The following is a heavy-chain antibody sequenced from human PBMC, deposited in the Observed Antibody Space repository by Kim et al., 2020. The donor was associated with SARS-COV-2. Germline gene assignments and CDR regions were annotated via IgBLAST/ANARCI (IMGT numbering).Heavy chain of an antibody. J-gene: IGHJ3*02. CDR2: INTNTGNP. CDR3: ATKSGYVPADAFDI. CDR1: GYTFTSYA. V-gene: IGHV7-4-1*02. Sequence: ASVKVSCKASGYTFTSYAMNWVRQAPGQGLEWMGWINTNTGNPTYAQGFTGRFVFSLDTSVSTAYLQISSLKAEDTAVYYCATKSGYVPADAFDIWGQGTMVTVSS. D-gene: IGHD5-12*01.